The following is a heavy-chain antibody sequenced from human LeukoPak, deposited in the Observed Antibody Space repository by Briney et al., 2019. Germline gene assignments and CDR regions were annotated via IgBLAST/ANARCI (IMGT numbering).Heavy chain of an antibody. J-gene: IGHJ1*01. D-gene: IGHD3-22*01. V-gene: IGHV3-23*01. Sequence: GGSLRLSCAASGFTFGSYGMSWVRQAPGKGLEWVSFITPNADRTSYADSVEGRFTISRDNPGNKLYMQMNSLRDEDTALYYCAIMHGYYDGSGYWVQWGQGTLVTVSS. CDR2: ITPNADRT. CDR1: GFTFGSYG. CDR3: AIMHGYYDGSGYWVQ.